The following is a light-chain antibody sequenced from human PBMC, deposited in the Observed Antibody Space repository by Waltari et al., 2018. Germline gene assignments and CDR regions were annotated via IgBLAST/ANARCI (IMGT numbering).Light chain of an antibody. CDR1: QGISSY. J-gene: IGKJ1*01. CDR3: QQLNSYLPWT. Sequence: DIQLTQSPSFLSASVGDRVTITCRASQGISSYLAWYQQKPGKAPKLQIYAASTLQSGVPSRFSGSGSGTEFTLTISSLQPEDFATYYCQQLNSYLPWTFGQGTKVEIK. CDR2: AAS. V-gene: IGKV1-9*01.